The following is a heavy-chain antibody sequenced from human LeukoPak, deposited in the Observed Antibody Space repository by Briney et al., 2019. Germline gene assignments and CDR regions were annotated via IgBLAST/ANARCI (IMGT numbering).Heavy chain of an antibody. V-gene: IGHV3-23*01. Sequence: PGGSLRLSCTASGFTFSSYAMSWVRQAPGKGLEWVSALSGSGGHTYYADSVKGRFTISRDNSKDTLYLQMNSLRAEDTAKYYCAKVASLCTSTSCVRGGFDYWGQGTLVTVSS. D-gene: IGHD2-2*01. CDR2: LSGSGGHT. CDR3: AKVASLCTSTSCVRGGFDY. J-gene: IGHJ4*02. CDR1: GFTFSSYA.